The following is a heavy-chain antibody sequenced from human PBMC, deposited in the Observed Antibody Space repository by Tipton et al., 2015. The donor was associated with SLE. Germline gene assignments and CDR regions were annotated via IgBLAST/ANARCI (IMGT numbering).Heavy chain of an antibody. D-gene: IGHD1-14*01. V-gene: IGHV4-61*02. Sequence: TLSLTCTVSGGFISSGSYYWSWIRQPAGKGLEWIGRIYTSGSSKYNPSLRSRVTISVDTSKNQFSLKLSSVTAADTAVYYCARDCDFRNAFDLWGRGTLVTVSS. CDR3: ARDCDFRNAFDL. J-gene: IGHJ2*01. CDR1: GGFISSGSYY. CDR2: IYTSGSS.